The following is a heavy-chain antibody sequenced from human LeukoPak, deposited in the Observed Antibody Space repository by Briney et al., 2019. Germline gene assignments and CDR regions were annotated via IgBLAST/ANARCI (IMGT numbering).Heavy chain of an antibody. CDR1: GYTFTSYG. CDR3: VSGPYYDYVWGSSTAAFDI. CDR2: ISAYNGNT. D-gene: IGHD3-16*01. V-gene: IGHV1-18*01. J-gene: IGHJ3*02. Sequence: ASVKVSCKASGYTFTSYGISWVRQAPGQGLEWMGWISAYNGNTNYAQKLQGRVTMTTDTSTSTAYMELRSLRSDDTAVYYCVSGPYYDYVWGSSTAAFDIWGQGTMVTVSS.